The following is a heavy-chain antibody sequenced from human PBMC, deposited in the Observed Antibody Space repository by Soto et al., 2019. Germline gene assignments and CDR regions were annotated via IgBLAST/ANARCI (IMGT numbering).Heavy chain of an antibody. CDR2: INPSGGST. CDR3: ARGTRSSGWYLADYYYYGMDV. D-gene: IGHD6-19*01. Sequence: GASVKVSCKASGYTFTSYYMHWVRQAPGQGLEWMGIINPSGGSTSYAQKFQGRVTMTRDTSTSTVYMELSSPRSEDTAVYYCARGTRSSGWYLADYYYYGMDVWGQGTTVTVSS. J-gene: IGHJ6*02. V-gene: IGHV1-46*01. CDR1: GYTFTSYY.